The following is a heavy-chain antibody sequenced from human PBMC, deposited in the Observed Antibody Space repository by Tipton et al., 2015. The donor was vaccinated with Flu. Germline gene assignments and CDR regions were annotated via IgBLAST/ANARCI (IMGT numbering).Heavy chain of an antibody. Sequence: TLSLTCSVSGDSIGSDYYWGWIRQSPGKGLEWIANMYRSGNTYYNPSLQSRVTISVDTSKNQFSLKLRSVTAADTAVYYCATVGPRGGGAFDIWGQGTLVTVSS. V-gene: IGHV4-38-2*02. CDR1: GDSIGSDYY. D-gene: IGHD2-15*01. CDR3: ATVGPRGGGAFDI. J-gene: IGHJ3*02. CDR2: MYRSGNT.